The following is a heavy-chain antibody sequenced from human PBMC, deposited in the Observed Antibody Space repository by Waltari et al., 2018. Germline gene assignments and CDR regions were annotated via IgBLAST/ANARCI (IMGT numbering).Heavy chain of an antibody. D-gene: IGHD5-18*01. CDR1: GYTFTDYY. CDR3: ATDSGTAMDPG. V-gene: IGHV1-69-2*01. Sequence: EVQLVQSGAEVKKPGATVKISCKASGYTFTDYYTHWMQQAPGKGLEWMGRVDPEDGETIYAEKFQGRVTITADTSTDTAYMELSSLRSEDTAVYYCATDSGTAMDPGWGQGTLVTVSS. CDR2: VDPEDGET. J-gene: IGHJ4*02.